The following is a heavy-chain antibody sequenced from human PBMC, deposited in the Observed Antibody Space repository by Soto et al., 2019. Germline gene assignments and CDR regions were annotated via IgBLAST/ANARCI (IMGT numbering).Heavy chain of an antibody. CDR3: ARGHYAGHGLDV. CDR2: IYWSGST. D-gene: IGHD4-17*01. CDR1: GGSVSSGSYD. Sequence: PSETLSLTCTVSGGSVSSGSYDWSWIRQPPGKGLEWIVYIYWSGSTNYNPSLKSRVTRSLDRSNDQFSVTLSAVTASDTAVYYCARGHYAGHGLDVWGQGTTVTVSS. V-gene: IGHV4-61*01. J-gene: IGHJ6*02.